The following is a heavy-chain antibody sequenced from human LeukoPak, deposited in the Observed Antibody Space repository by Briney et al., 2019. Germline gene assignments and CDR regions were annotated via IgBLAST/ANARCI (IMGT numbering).Heavy chain of an antibody. D-gene: IGHD1-1*01. CDR3: ARPGPTVRYFDY. CDR1: GYSFTTYW. CDR2: IYPGDSDT. V-gene: IGHV5-51*01. Sequence: GESLKISCQVSGYSFTTYWIAWVRQMPGKGLEWMGIIYPGDSDTRYSPSFQGQVTISADKSISTAYLQWSSLKASDTAMYYRARPGPTVRYFDYWGQGTLVTVSS. J-gene: IGHJ4*02.